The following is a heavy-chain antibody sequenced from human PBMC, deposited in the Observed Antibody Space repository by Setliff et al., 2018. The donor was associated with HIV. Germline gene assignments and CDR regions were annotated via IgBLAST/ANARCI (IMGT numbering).Heavy chain of an antibody. J-gene: IGHJ4*02. CDR3: ARGVQLWSDY. D-gene: IGHD5-18*01. V-gene: IGHV1-8*02. CDR2: MNPNSGNT. Sequence: ASVKVSCKASGYTFGNYDINWVRQATGQGLEWMGWMNPNSGNTGSAQKFQGRVTMTRDTSTSTVYMELSSLRSGDTAVYYCARGVQLWSDYWGQGTLVTVSS. CDR1: GYTFGNYD.